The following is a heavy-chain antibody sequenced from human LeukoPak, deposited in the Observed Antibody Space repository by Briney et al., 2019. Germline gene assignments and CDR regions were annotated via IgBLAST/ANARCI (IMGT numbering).Heavy chain of an antibody. V-gene: IGHV1-2*04. J-gene: IGHJ4*02. CDR2: INPNSGGT. CDR3: ARYDILTGYNY. CDR1: GYTFAGYY. Sequence: ASVKVSCKASGYTFAGYYMHWVRQAPGQGLEWMGWINPNSGGTNYAQKFQGWVTMTRDTSISTAYMELSRLRSDDTAVYYCARYDILTGYNYWGQRTLVTVSS. D-gene: IGHD3-9*01.